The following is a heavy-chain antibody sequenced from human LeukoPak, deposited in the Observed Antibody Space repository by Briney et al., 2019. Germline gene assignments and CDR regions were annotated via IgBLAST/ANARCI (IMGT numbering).Heavy chain of an antibody. V-gene: IGHV4-59*08. J-gene: IGHJ4*02. D-gene: IGHD5-24*01. Sequence: SETLSLTCTVSGGSISSYYWSWIRQPPGKGLEWIGYIYYSGSTNYNPSLKSRVTISVDTSKNQFSLKLSSVTAADTAVYYCARQEMATIGYFDYWGQGTLVTVSS. CDR2: IYYSGST. CDR1: GGSISSYY. CDR3: ARQEMATIGYFDY.